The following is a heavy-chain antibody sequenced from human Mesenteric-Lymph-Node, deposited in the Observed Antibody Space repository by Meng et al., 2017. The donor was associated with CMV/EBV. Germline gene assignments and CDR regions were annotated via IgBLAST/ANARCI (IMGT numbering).Heavy chain of an antibody. CDR2: ISVAGGSQ. V-gene: IGHV3-23*01. CDR1: GFTFGTFA. D-gene: IGHD6-19*01. J-gene: IGHJ4*02. Sequence: GGSLRLSCTASGFTFGTFAMSWVRQAPGRGLEWVSSISVAGGSQYYADSVKGRFTISRDNYENTLYLQMDSLRAEDTAVYYCARPLLSAIFDYWGQGTLVTVSS. CDR3: ARPLLSAIFDY.